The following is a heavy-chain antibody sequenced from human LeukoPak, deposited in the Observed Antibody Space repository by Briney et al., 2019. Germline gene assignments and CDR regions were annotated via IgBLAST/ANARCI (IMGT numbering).Heavy chain of an antibody. CDR1: GYTFTSYG. CDR3: ARGLSKWIQLTSDGMDV. D-gene: IGHD5-18*01. Sequence: GASVKVSCKASGYTFTSYGISWVRQAPGQGLEWMGWISAYNGNTNYAQKLQGRVTMTTDTSTSTAYMELRSLRSDDTDVYYCARGLSKWIQLTSDGMDVWGQGTTVTVSS. V-gene: IGHV1-18*01. J-gene: IGHJ6*02. CDR2: ISAYNGNT.